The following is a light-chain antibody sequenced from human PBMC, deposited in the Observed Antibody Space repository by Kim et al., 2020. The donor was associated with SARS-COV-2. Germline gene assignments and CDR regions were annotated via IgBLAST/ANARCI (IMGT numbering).Light chain of an antibody. CDR2: GAS. CDR1: QSVSSN. CDR3: QQYYNWHPGYT. Sequence: EIVMTQSPATLSVSPGERATLSCRASQSVSSNLAWYQQKPGQAPRLLIYGASTRATGIPARFGGSGSGTEFTLTISSLQSEDFAVYYRQQYYNWHPGYTFGKGTKLEI. V-gene: IGKV3-15*01. J-gene: IGKJ2*01.